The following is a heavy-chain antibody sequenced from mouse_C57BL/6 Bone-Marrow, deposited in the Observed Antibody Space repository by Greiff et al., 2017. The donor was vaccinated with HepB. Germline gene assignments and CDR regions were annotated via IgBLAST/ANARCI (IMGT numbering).Heavy chain of an antibody. J-gene: IGHJ3*01. D-gene: IGHD2-4*01. Sequence: DVQLVESGGGLVQPGGSLKLSCAASGFTFSDYYMYWVRQTPEKRLEWVAYISNGGGSTYYPDTVKGRFTISRDNAKNTLYLQMSRLKSEDTAMYYCASPIYYDYDEAWFAYWGQGTLVTVSA. V-gene: IGHV5-12*01. CDR1: GFTFSDYY. CDR2: ISNGGGST. CDR3: ASPIYYDYDEAWFAY.